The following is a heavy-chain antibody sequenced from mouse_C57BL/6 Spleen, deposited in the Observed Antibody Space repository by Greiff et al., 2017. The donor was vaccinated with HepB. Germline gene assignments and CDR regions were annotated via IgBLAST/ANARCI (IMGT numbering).Heavy chain of an antibody. D-gene: IGHD2-3*01. CDR1: GYTFTSYW. Sequence: QVQLQQPGAELVRPGSSVKLSCKASGYTFTSYWMHWVKQRPIQGLEWIGNIDPSDSGTHYNQKFKDKATLTVDKSSSTAYMQLSSLTSEDSAVYCCATDGYYGWFAYWGQGTLVTVSA. CDR3: ATDGYYGWFAY. J-gene: IGHJ3*01. V-gene: IGHV1-52*01. CDR2: IDPSDSGT.